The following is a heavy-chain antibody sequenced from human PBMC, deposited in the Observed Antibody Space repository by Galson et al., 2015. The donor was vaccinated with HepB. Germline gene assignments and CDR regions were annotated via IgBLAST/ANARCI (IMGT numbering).Heavy chain of an antibody. D-gene: IGHD6-6*01. CDR3: ARDRLAARPGWFDP. Sequence: SVKVSCKASGSTFTTFGINWVRQAPGQGLEWMGWISVYNGKTDYAQKLQGRVTMTKDTSTSTAYMELGSLRSDDTAVYYCARDRLAARPGWFDPWGQGTLVTVFS. V-gene: IGHV1-18*01. CDR1: GSTFTTFG. J-gene: IGHJ5*02. CDR2: ISVYNGKT.